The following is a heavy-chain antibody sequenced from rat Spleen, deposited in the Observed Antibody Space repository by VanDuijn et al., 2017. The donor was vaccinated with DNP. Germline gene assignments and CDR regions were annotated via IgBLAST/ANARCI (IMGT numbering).Heavy chain of an antibody. J-gene: IGHJ2*01. CDR2: ISSGGST. CDR3: TGLTY. Sequence: QVQLKESGPGLVQPSQTLSLTCTVSGFSLTSYGVSWVRQPPGKGLEWIEAISSGGSTYYNSALKSRLSISRDTSKSQVFLKMNSLQTEDTAIYFCTGLTYWGQGVMVTVSS. V-gene: IGHV2S12*01. CDR1: GFSLTSYG.